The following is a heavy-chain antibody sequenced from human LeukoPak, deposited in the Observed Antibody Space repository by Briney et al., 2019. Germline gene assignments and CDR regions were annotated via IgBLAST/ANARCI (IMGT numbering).Heavy chain of an antibody. Sequence: PSETLSPTCTVSGGSISSYYCSWIRQPPGKGLDWIGYIYHTGTTNYNPSLKSRVTMSVDTSKNQFSLKLSSVTATDTGVYHCARRNPAAEGQGLDHWGQGALVTVSS. V-gene: IGHV4-59*08. CDR1: GGSISSYY. D-gene: IGHD6-13*01. CDR3: ARRNPAAEGQGLDH. J-gene: IGHJ4*02. CDR2: IYHTGTT.